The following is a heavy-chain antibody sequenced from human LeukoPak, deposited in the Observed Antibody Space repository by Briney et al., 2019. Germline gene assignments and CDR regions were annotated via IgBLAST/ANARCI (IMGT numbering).Heavy chain of an antibody. Sequence: ASVKVSCKASGYTFTSYDINWVRQATGQGLEWMGWMNPNSGNTGYAQKFQGRVTMTRNTSISTAYMELSSLRSEDTAVYYCARGLPAFTYDSSGYGSVSDYWGQGTLVTVSS. V-gene: IGHV1-8*01. D-gene: IGHD3-22*01. CDR2: MNPNSGNT. CDR3: ARGLPAFTYDSSGYGSVSDY. J-gene: IGHJ4*02. CDR1: GYTFTSYD.